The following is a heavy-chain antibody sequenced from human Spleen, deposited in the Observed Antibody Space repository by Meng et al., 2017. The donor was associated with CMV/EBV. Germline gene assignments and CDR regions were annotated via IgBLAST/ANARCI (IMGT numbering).Heavy chain of an antibody. Sequence: GESLKISCAASGFTFSAYNMNWVRQAPGKGLEWVSSITSGSGSYIYYADTVKGRFTISRDNAKNSLYLQMNSLRAEDMAVYYCARDLKWIAARPVPTSYGMDVWGQGTTVTVSS. V-gene: IGHV3-21*01. CDR3: ARDLKWIAARPVPTSYGMDV. J-gene: IGHJ6*02. CDR1: GFTFSAYN. CDR2: ITSGSGSYI. D-gene: IGHD6-6*01.